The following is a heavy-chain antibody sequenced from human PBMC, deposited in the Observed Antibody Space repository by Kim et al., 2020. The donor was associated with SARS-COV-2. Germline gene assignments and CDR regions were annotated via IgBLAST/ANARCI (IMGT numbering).Heavy chain of an antibody. J-gene: IGHJ2*01. CDR3: ARHLQVTTVTFYWYFDL. CDR2: IFGSGSGT. D-gene: IGHD2-21*02. V-gene: IGHV3-23*01. Sequence: GGSLRLSCTGSGFTFGHSAMSWVRQVPGKGLEWVAGIFGSGSGTYYADSVKGRFTISRDNFQSTVHLQLNDLRADDTALYYCARHLQVTTVTFYWYFDLWGRGTLVTVSS. CDR1: GFTFGHSA.